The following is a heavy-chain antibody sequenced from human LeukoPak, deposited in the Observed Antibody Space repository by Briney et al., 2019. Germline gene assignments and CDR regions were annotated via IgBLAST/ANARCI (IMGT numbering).Heavy chain of an antibody. CDR2: ISGYNGNT. D-gene: IGHD3-22*01. V-gene: IGHV1-18*01. CDR1: GYTFTSYG. Sequence: RASVKVSCKASGYTFTSYGISWVRQAPGQGLEWMGWISGYNGNTNYAQKLQGRVTMTTDTSTSTAYMELRSLRSDDTAVYYCAKGQADYHYDSSGYGFDYWGQGTLVTVSS. CDR3: AKGQADYHYDSSGYGFDY. J-gene: IGHJ4*02.